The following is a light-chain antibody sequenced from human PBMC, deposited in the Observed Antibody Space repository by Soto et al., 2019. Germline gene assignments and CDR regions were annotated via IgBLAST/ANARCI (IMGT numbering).Light chain of an antibody. CDR3: SSYTTISTLV. CDR2: DVT. CDR1: SSDVGGYNY. Sequence: QSSLTQPASVSGSPGQSITISCTGTSSDVGGYNYVSWYQHHPGKAPKLMIYDVTNRPSGVSNRFSGSKSGDTASLTISGLPAEDEADYYCSSYTTISTLVFGGGTKLTVL. V-gene: IGLV2-14*03. J-gene: IGLJ2*01.